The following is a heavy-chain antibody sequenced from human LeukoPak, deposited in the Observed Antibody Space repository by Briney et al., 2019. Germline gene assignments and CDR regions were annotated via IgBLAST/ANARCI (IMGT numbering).Heavy chain of an antibody. D-gene: IGHD3-10*01. CDR2: ISGSGGST. V-gene: IGHV3-23*01. J-gene: IGHJ4*02. CDR1: GFTFSSYN. Sequence: GGSLRLSCAASGFTFSSYNMNWVRQAPGKGLEWVSVISGSGGSTYYADSVKGRFTISRDNSKNTLYLQMNSLRAEDTAVYYCARVSSHFRGVNIAEFDNWGQGNLVTVSS. CDR3: ARVSSHFRGVNIAEFDN.